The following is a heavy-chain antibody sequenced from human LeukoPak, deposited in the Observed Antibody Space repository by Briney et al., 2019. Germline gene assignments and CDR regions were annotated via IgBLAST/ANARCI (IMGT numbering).Heavy chain of an antibody. V-gene: IGHV3-30-3*01. CDR3: ARAPRTAANFDY. CDR2: ISYDGNNK. D-gene: IGHD6-13*01. J-gene: IGHJ4*02. Sequence: GGSLRLSCAASRFPFSSYAMHWVRQAPGKGLEWVAVISYDGNNKYYADSVKGRFTISRDNSKNTLYLQMNSLRTEDTAVYYCARAPRTAANFDYWGQGTLVTVSS. CDR1: RFPFSSYA.